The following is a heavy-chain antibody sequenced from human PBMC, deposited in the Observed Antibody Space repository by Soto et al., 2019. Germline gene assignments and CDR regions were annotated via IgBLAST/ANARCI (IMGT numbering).Heavy chain of an antibody. CDR2: INPNSGGT. J-gene: IGHJ5*02. V-gene: IGHV1-2*04. CDR3: AREWSGSYPYNWFDP. CDR1: GYTFTGYY. Sequence: ASVKVSCKASGYTFTGYYMHLVRLAPGQGLEWMGWINPNSGGTNYAQKFQGWVTMTRDTSISTAYMELSRLRSDDTAVYYCAREWSGSYPYNWFDPWGQGTRVTVSS. D-gene: IGHD1-26*01.